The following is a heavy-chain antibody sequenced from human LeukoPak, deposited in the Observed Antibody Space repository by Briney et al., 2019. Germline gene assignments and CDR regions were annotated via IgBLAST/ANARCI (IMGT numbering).Heavy chain of an antibody. CDR2: IYYSGST. J-gene: IGHJ4*02. CDR3: ARAEGQQLVIFDY. D-gene: IGHD6-13*01. V-gene: IGHV4-31*03. Sequence: PSETLSLTCTVSGGSISSGGYYWSWIRQHPGKGLEWIGYIYYSGSTYYNPSLKSRVTISVDTSKNQFSLKLSSVTAADTAVYYCARAEGQQLVIFDYWGQGTLVTVSS. CDR1: GGSISSGGYY.